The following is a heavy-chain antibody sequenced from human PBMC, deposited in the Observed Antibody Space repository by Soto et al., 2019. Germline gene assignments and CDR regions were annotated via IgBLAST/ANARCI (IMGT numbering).Heavy chain of an antibody. D-gene: IGHD3-16*01. J-gene: IGHJ4*02. Sequence: PSETLSLTCAVYGGSFSGYYWSWIRQPPGKGLEWIGEINHSGSTNYNPSLKSRVTISVDTSKNQFSLKLSSVTAADTAVYYCARASLPFGYRPLDYWGQGXLVTVSS. CDR1: GGSFSGYY. CDR2: INHSGST. CDR3: ARASLPFGYRPLDY. V-gene: IGHV4-34*01.